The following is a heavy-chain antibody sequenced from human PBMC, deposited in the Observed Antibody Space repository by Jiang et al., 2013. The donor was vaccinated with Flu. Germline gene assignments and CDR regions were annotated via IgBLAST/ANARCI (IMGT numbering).Heavy chain of an antibody. CDR2: HYSGST. Sequence: QTLSLTCTVSGGSLSSGDYYWSWIRQHPREGPGVDWVHHYSGSTYYNPSLKSRLTISVDTSKNQFSLKLSSVTAADTAVYYCARERVGATNFGYFDLWGRGTLVTVSS. CDR1: GGSLSSGDYY. CDR3: ARERVGATNFGYFDL. D-gene: IGHD1-26*01. V-gene: IGHV4-31*03. J-gene: IGHJ2*01.